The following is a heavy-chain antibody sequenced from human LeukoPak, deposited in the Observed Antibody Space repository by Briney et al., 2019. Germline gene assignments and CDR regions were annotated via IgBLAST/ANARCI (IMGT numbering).Heavy chain of an antibody. Sequence: GASVRVSSTASGYTFTIDGISWVRQAPGQGLEWRGWISAYNGNTNYTHKLQGRVTINTDTSTSTAYRGLTRLRSGDTPLFSFGRGIAVAGYFDYWGQGTRVSVSS. CDR1: GYTFTIDG. CDR3: GRGIAVAGYFDY. J-gene: IGHJ4*02. CDR2: ISAYNGNT. V-gene: IGHV1-18*01. D-gene: IGHD6-19*01.